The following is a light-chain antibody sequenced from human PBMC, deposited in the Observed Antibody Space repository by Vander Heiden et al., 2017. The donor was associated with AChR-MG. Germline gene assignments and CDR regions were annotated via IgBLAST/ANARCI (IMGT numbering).Light chain of an antibody. CDR2: SNY. CDR3: AAWAGSLNGFCV. J-gene: IGLJ3*02. V-gene: IGLV1-44*01. CDR1: SCNVGSNN. Sequence: QSVLTQPPSASGTPGQRVPISCSGSSCNVGSNNVNSYPPFPGTAPQLLIHSNYLRPSAVPDRFSGSKSGTSASLIISRLQSEDEADYYCAAWAGSLNGFCVCGGGTKLTVL.